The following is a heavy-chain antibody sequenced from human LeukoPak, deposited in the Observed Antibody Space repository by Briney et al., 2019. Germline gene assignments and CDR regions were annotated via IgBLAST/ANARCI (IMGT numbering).Heavy chain of an antibody. CDR1: GYTFTGYY. J-gene: IGHJ4*02. CDR3: ARGVDYYDSSVGAFDY. D-gene: IGHD3-22*01. V-gene: IGHV1-2*02. Sequence: GASVKVSCKASGYTFTGYYMHWVRQAPGQGLEWMGWINPNSGGTNYAQKFQGRVTISVDTSKNQFSLKLSSVTAADTAVYYCARGVDYYDSSVGAFDYWGQGTLVTVSS. CDR2: INPNSGGT.